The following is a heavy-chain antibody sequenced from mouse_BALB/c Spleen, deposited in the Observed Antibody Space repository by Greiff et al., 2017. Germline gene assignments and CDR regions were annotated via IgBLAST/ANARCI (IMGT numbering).Heavy chain of an antibody. CDR2: ISNLAYSI. Sequence: EVKLMESGGGLVQPGGSRKLSCAASGFTFSDYGMAWVRQAPGKGPEWVAFISNLAYSIYYADTVTGRFTISRENAKNTLYLVMSSLRSEDTAMYYCARDYYGSRRFAYWGQGTLVTVSA. J-gene: IGHJ3*01. CDR3: ARDYYGSRRFAY. CDR1: GFTFSDYG. D-gene: IGHD1-1*01. V-gene: IGHV5-15*02.